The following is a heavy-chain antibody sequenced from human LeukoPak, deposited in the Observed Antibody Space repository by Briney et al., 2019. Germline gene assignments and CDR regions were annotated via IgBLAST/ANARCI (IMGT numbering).Heavy chain of an antibody. J-gene: IGHJ4*02. V-gene: IGHV3-74*01. CDR1: GFTFSSYW. Sequence: GSLRLSCAVSGFTFSSYWMHWVRQVPGKGLVWVSRKNEDGSSISYADSVKGRFTISRDNAKNTLYLQMNSLRVEDSAVYYCARDQIYCTGGYCYFEYWGQGTLVTVSS. CDR3: ARDQIYCTGGYCYFEY. D-gene: IGHD2-8*02. CDR2: KNEDGSSI.